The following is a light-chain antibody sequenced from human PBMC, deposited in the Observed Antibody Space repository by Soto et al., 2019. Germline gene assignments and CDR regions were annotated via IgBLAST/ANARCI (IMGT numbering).Light chain of an antibody. J-gene: IGLJ2*01. CDR3: CSYEGSSTLV. CDR1: SSDVGSYKF. CDR2: EGS. V-gene: IGLV2-23*01. Sequence: QSALTQPASVSGSPGQSITISCTGTSSDVGSYKFVSWYQQHPVKAPKLMIYEGSKRPSGVSNRFSGSKSGNTASLTISGLQAEDEADYYCCSYEGSSTLVFGGGTKLTVL.